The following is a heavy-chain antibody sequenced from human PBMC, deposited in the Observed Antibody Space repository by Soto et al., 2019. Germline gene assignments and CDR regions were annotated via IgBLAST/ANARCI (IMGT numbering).Heavy chain of an antibody. CDR2: INPSTGGT. CDR1: GYTFTGYY. V-gene: IGHV1-2*02. Sequence: QVHLVQSGAEVKKAGASVKVSCKASGYTFTGYYIHWVRQAPGQGFEWVGWINPSTGGTSYAQKYKGGVTVTRDTSISTAYMELTRLRSNDTAVYYCARDLGGLGDPFDNWGQGTRVTVFS. CDR3: ARDLGGLGDPFDN. J-gene: IGHJ4*02. D-gene: IGHD3-16*01.